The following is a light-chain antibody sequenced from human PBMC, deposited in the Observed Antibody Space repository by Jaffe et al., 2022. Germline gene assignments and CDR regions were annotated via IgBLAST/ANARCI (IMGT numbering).Light chain of an antibody. CDR1: QSVSTSY. CDR2: RAS. Sequence: EIVLTQSPGTLSLSPGERATLSCRASQSVSTSYLAWYQQKPGQAPRLLIYRASSRATGIPDRFSGSGFGTDFTLTITRLEPEDFAVYYCQQYENSPMYTFGQGTKLEIK. V-gene: IGKV3-20*01. J-gene: IGKJ2*01. CDR3: QQYENSPMYT.